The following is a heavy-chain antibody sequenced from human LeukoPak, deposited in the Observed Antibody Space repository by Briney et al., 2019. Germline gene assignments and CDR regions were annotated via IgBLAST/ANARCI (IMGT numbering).Heavy chain of an antibody. Sequence: SETLSLTCTVSGGSISSHYWSWIRQPPGKGLEWIGYIYYSGSTNYNPSLKSRVTISVDTSKNQFSLKLSSVTAADTAVYYCARLHSSSWWQPKWGSNYSDYWGQGTLVTVSS. CDR2: IYYSGST. J-gene: IGHJ4*02. V-gene: IGHV4-59*11. CDR3: ARLHSSSWWQPKWGSNYSDY. D-gene: IGHD6-13*01. CDR1: GGSISSHY.